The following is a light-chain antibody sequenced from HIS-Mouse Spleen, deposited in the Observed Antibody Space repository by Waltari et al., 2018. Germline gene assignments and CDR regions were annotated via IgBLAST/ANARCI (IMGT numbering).Light chain of an antibody. Sequence: QSALTQPPSASGSPGQSVTISCTGTSSDVGGYNYVSWYQQHPGKAPQLMIYEVSKRPSGVPDRFSGSKSGNTASLTVSGLQAEDEADYYCSSYAGSNNFNVVFGGGTKLTVL. V-gene: IGLV2-8*01. CDR2: EVS. CDR3: SSYAGSNNFNVV. CDR1: SSDVGGYNY. J-gene: IGLJ2*01.